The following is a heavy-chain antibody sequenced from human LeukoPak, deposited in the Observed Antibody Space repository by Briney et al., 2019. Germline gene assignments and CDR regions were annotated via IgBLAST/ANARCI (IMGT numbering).Heavy chain of an antibody. Sequence: PGRSLRLSCAASGFTFDDYAMHWVRQAPGKGLEWVSGISWNSGSIGYADSVKGRFTISRDNAKNSLYLQMNSLRAEDTALYYCARAVRGSEWDYYYYGMDVWGQGTTVTVSS. V-gene: IGHV3-9*01. CDR2: ISWNSGSI. CDR3: ARAVRGSEWDYYYYGMDV. J-gene: IGHJ6*02. CDR1: GFTFDDYA. D-gene: IGHD3-10*01.